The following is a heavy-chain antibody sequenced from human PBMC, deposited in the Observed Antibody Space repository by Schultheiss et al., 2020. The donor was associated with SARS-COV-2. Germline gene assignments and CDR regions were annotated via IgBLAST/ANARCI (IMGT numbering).Heavy chain of an antibody. CDR1: GFSLSTSGMC. V-gene: IGHV2-70*12. D-gene: IGHD3-22*01. Sequence: SGPTLVKPTQTLTLTCTFSGFSLSTSGMCVSWIRQPPGKALEWLALIDWDDDKYYSTSLKTRLTISKDTSKNQVVLTMTNMDPVDTATYYCARNIYVDYDSSGYYPLPYYYGMDVWGQGTTVTVSS. CDR3: ARNIYVDYDSSGYYPLPYYYGMDV. J-gene: IGHJ6*02. CDR2: IDWDDDK.